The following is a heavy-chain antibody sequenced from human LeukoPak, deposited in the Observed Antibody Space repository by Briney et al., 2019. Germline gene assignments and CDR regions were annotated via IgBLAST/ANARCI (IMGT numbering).Heavy chain of an antibody. Sequence: ARGSLRLSCAAPGFTFSSYGMHWVRQAPGKGLEWVAFIRYDGSNKYYADSVKGRFTISRDNSKNTLYLQMDSLRAEDTAVYYCAKDLNDYGGTAFDYWGQGTLVTVSS. CDR1: GFTFSSYG. D-gene: IGHD4-23*01. CDR2: IRYDGSNK. CDR3: AKDLNDYGGTAFDY. V-gene: IGHV3-30*02. J-gene: IGHJ4*02.